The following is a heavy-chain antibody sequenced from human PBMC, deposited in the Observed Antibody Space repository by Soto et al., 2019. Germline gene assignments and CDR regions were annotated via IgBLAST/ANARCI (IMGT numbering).Heavy chain of an antibody. Sequence: SETLSLTCAVYGGSFSGYYWSWIRQPPGKGLEWIGEINHSGSTNYNPSLKSRVTISVDTSKNQFSLKLSSVTAADTAVYYCARGPSYDILTGPIRGHDYYYGMDVWGQGTTVTVSS. CDR3: ARGPSYDILTGPIRGHDYYYGMDV. CDR1: GGSFSGYY. CDR2: INHSGST. D-gene: IGHD3-9*01. V-gene: IGHV4-34*01. J-gene: IGHJ6*02.